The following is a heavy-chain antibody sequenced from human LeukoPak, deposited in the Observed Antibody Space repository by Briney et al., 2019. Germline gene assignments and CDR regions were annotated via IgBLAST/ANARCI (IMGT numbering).Heavy chain of an antibody. CDR3: ARDLSRYYDFWSGYYREDAFDI. Sequence: ASVKVSCKASGYTFTSYGISWVRQAPGRGLEWMGWISAYNGNTNYAQKLQGRVTMTTDTSTSTAYMELRSLRSDDTAVYYCARDLSRYYDFWSGYYREDAFDIWGQGTMVTVSS. J-gene: IGHJ3*02. CDR1: GYTFTSYG. V-gene: IGHV1-18*01. D-gene: IGHD3-3*01. CDR2: ISAYNGNT.